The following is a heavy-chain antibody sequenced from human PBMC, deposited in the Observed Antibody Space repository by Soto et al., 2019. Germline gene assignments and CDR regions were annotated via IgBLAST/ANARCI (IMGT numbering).Heavy chain of an antibody. CDR3: VRVDKHDDTLDY. V-gene: IGHV4-61*01. Sequence: ASETLSLTCTVSGGSVSSGSYYWSWIRQPPGKGLEWIGYIYYSGNTNYNPSLKSRVTISVDTSKNQFSLKLSSVTAADTAVYYCVRVDKHDDTLDYWGQGTLVTVSS. J-gene: IGHJ4*02. D-gene: IGHD3-22*01. CDR2: IYYSGNT. CDR1: GGSVSSGSYY.